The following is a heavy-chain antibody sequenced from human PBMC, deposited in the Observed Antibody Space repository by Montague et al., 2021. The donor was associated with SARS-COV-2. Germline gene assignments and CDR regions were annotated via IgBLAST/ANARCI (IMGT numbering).Heavy chain of an antibody. V-gene: IGHV4-39*01. D-gene: IGHD3/OR15-3a*01. Sequence: SETLSLTCTVSGGSIGSSSYYWGWIRQPPGKGLEWIGCIYYSGXTXYXXCLQSRVTISVDTSKNQFSLKLSSVTAADMAVYYCARGLVGWFDPWGQGTLVTVSS. CDR3: ARGLVGWFDP. CDR1: GGSIGSSSYY. CDR2: IYYSGXT. J-gene: IGHJ5*02.